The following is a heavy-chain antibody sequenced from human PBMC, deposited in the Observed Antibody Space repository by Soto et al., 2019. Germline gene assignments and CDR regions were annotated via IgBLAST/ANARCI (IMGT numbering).Heavy chain of an antibody. CDR3: ARLTSYSHGQDREYYLDY. D-gene: IGHD5-18*01. Sequence: PGESLKISCKGSGYSFTSYWIGWVRQMPGKGLEWMGIIYPGDSDTRYSPSFQGQVTISADKSISTAYLQWSSLKASDTAMYYCARLTSYSHGQDREYYLDYWGQGTLVTVSS. V-gene: IGHV5-51*01. J-gene: IGHJ4*02. CDR1: GYSFTSYW. CDR2: IYPGDSDT.